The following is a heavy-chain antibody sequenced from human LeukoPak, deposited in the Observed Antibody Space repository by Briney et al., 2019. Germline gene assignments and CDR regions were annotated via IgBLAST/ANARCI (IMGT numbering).Heavy chain of an antibody. V-gene: IGHV4-4*07. Sequence: SETLSLTCTVSGGFINSYYWSWIRQPAGKGLEWIGRIYIGGSTNYNPSLKSRVTISVDTSKNQFSLKLSSVTAADTAVYYCARDQATAIHSTHYYYVDVWGKGTTVTVSS. CDR3: ARDQATAIHSTHYYYVDV. J-gene: IGHJ6*03. D-gene: IGHD2-2*02. CDR2: IYIGGST. CDR1: GGFINSYY.